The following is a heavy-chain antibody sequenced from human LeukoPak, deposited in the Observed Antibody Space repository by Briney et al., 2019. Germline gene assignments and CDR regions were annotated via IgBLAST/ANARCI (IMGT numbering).Heavy chain of an antibody. Sequence: PSETLSLTCAVYGGSFSGYYWSWIRQPPGKGLEWIGEINHSGSTNYNPSLKSRVTISVDTSKNQFSLKLSSVTAADTAVYYCARHVGRGYCSGGSCSQRYYFDYWGQGTLVTVSS. CDR1: GGSFSGYY. CDR2: INHSGST. J-gene: IGHJ4*02. D-gene: IGHD2-15*01. V-gene: IGHV4-34*01. CDR3: ARHVGRGYCSGGSCSQRYYFDY.